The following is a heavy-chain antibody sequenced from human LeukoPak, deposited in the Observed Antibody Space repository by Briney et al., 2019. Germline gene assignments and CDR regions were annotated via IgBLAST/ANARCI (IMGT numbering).Heavy chain of an antibody. J-gene: IGHJ4*02. D-gene: IGHD3-22*01. Sequence: GGSLRLSCAASGFTFSGRWMTWVRQAPGEGLEWVANIKEEGSVQYYEDSVKGRFTISRDNAKNSLYLQMSSLRAEDTAVYYCARDLSSGLDSWGQGTLVTVSS. CDR3: ARDLSSGLDS. CDR1: GFTFSGRW. V-gene: IGHV3-7*05. CDR2: IKEEGSVQ.